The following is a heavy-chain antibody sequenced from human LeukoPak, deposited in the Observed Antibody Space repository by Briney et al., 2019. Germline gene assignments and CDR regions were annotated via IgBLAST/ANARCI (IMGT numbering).Heavy chain of an antibody. V-gene: IGHV4-59*01. CDR3: AGRAARFFDY. CDR1: GDSLNSYY. D-gene: IGHD6-25*01. Sequence: SETLSLTCTVSGDSLNSYYWTWIRQPPGEGLQWIGYIFYSGSSNYNASLRSRVAISIDTSKNQFSLKLTSVTAADTAVYYCAGRAARFFDYWGQGILVTVSS. J-gene: IGHJ4*02. CDR2: IFYSGSS.